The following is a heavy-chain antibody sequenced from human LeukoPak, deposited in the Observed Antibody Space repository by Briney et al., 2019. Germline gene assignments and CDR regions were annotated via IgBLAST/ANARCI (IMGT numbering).Heavy chain of an antibody. V-gene: IGHV3-23*01. Sequence: GGSLRLSCAASGFTFSSYALSWVRQAPGKGLEWVSAISGSGTGTYYADSVKGRFTISRDNSKNTLYLQMNNLRAEDTAVYYCAKVSGGYCSGGSCYVDYWGQGTLVTVSS. CDR1: GFTFSSYA. J-gene: IGHJ4*02. CDR3: AKVSGGYCSGGSCYVDY. CDR2: ISGSGTGT. D-gene: IGHD2-15*01.